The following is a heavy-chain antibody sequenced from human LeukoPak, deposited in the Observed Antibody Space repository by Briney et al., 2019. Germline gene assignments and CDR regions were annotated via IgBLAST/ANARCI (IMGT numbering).Heavy chain of an antibody. CDR3: AKGSVGYYYGSGSTLSMDV. V-gene: IGHV3-30*02. CDR1: GFTFSSYG. J-gene: IGHJ6*03. CDR2: IRYDGSNK. D-gene: IGHD3-10*01. Sequence: PGGSLRLSCAASGFTFSSYGMHWVRQAPGKGLEWVAFIRYDGSNKYYADSVKGRFTISRDNSKNTLYLQMNSLRAEDTAVYYCAKGSVGYYYGSGSTLSMDVWGKGTTVTISS.